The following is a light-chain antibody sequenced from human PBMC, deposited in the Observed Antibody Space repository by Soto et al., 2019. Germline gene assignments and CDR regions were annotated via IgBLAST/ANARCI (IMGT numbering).Light chain of an antibody. J-gene: IGKJ3*01. CDR2: AAS. CDR1: QGINRW. Sequence: DIQMTQSPSSVSASVVDRVTITCRASQGINRWLAWYQQKSGKAPKLLIYAASSSQSGVPSRFSGSGSGTDFTLTISSLQPEDFATYYCQQANSFPIFTFGPGTKVDMK. CDR3: QQANSFPIFT. V-gene: IGKV1D-12*01.